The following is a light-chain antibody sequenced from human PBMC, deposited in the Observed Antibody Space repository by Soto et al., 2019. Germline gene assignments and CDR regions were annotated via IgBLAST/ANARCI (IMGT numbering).Light chain of an antibody. Sequence: QSVLTQPASVSGSPGQSITISCTGTSSDVAIYNYVSWYQQQPGKAPKLMIYQVTNRPSGVSNRFSGSRSGNTASLPISGLQAEDEADYYCSSYTDSSNYVFGTGTTVTVL. J-gene: IGLJ1*01. CDR1: SSDVAIYNY. CDR2: QVT. V-gene: IGLV2-14*01. CDR3: SSYTDSSNYV.